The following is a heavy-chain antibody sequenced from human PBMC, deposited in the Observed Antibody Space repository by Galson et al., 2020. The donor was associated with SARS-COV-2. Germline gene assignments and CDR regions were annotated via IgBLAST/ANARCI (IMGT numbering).Heavy chain of an antibody. Sequence: ASVKVSCKASGYTFTSYGISWVRQAPGQGLEWMGWISAYNGNTNYAQKLQGRVTMTTDTSTSTAYMELRSLRSDDTAVYYCAREGYDFWSGAHFDYWGQGPLVTVSS. CDR1: GYTFTSYG. CDR3: AREGYDFWSGAHFDY. J-gene: IGHJ4*02. CDR2: ISAYNGNT. V-gene: IGHV1-18*01. D-gene: IGHD3-3*01.